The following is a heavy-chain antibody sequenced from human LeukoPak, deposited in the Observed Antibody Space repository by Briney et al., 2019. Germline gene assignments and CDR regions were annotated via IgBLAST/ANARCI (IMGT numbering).Heavy chain of an antibody. Sequence: PSETLSLTCAVYGGSFGGYYWSWIRQPPGKGLEWIGEINHSGSTNYNPSLKSRVTISVDTSKNQFSLKLSSVTAADTAVYYCARRGSYGYLSVYYYMDVWGKGTTVTVSS. V-gene: IGHV4-34*01. CDR3: ARRGSYGYLSVYYYMDV. J-gene: IGHJ6*03. CDR1: GGSFGGYY. D-gene: IGHD5-18*01. CDR2: INHSGST.